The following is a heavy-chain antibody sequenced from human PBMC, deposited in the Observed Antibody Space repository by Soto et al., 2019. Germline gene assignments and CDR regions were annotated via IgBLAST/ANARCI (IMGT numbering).Heavy chain of an antibody. J-gene: IGHJ4*02. CDR3: ARGRSSGYSDY. CDR2: IYYSGST. V-gene: IGHV4-31*03. CDR1: GGSISSGGYY. Sequence: PSETLSLTCTVSGGSISSGGYYWSWIRQHTGKGLEWIGYIYYSGSTYYNPSLKSRVTISVDTSKNQFSLKLSSVTAADTAVYYCARGRSSGYSDYWGQGTLVTVSS. D-gene: IGHD3-22*01.